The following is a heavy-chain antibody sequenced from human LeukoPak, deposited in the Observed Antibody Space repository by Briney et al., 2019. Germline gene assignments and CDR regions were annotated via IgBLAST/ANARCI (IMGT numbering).Heavy chain of an antibody. Sequence: QPGGSLRLSCAASGFTFSSYAMTWVRQAPGKGLDGVSTIAGSGDSTYYADSVKGRFSISRDNSKTTLYLQMNSLRAEDTAIYYCAKGDSNSPAVFDYWVQGTLVTVSS. V-gene: IGHV3-23*01. CDR3: AKGDSNSPAVFDY. CDR1: GFTFSSYA. D-gene: IGHD6-13*01. J-gene: IGHJ4*02. CDR2: IAGSGDST.